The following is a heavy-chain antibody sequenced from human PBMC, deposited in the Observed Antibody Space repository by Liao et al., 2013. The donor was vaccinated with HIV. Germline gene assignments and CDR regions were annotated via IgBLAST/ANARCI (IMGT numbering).Heavy chain of an antibody. CDR2: INHSGST. CDR3: ARWDQWLVRVFDY. V-gene: IGHV4-34*10. J-gene: IGHJ4*02. Sequence: QVQLQESGPGLVKASETLSLTCTVSGGSISSYYWSWIRQPPGKGLEWIGEINHSGSTNYNPSLKSRVTISVDTSKNQFSLKLSSVTAADTAVYYCARWDQWLVRVFDYWGQGTLVTVSS. CDR1: GGSISSYY. D-gene: IGHD6-19*01.